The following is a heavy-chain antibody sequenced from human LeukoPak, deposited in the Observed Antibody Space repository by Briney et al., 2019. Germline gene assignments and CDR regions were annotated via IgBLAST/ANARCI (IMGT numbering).Heavy chain of an antibody. Sequence: GGSLRLSCAASGFTFSNYAMSWVRQAPGKGLEWVAGISGSGANTYHADSVKGRFTISRDNSRNTLYVQMNSLRAEDTAVYYCATERPGYYYDSSGYNFDYWGQGTLVTVSS. V-gene: IGHV3-23*01. J-gene: IGHJ4*02. CDR3: ATERPGYYYDSSGYNFDY. CDR1: GFTFSNYA. CDR2: ISGSGANT. D-gene: IGHD3-22*01.